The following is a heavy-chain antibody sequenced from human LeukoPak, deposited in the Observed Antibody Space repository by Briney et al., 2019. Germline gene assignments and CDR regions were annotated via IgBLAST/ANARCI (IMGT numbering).Heavy chain of an antibody. V-gene: IGHV1-69*05. CDR1: GDTFSSCG. J-gene: IGHJ4*02. D-gene: IGHD3-22*01. CDR2: IIPISGVS. Sequence: ASVKVSCKTSGDTFSSCGLNWVRQAPGQGLEWIGRIIPISGVSNYAQKFQDRVTINTDESTSTVYMELSSLRYEDTAVYYCARDLYYYDSGGPDYWGQGTLVSVSS. CDR3: ARDLYYYDSGGPDY.